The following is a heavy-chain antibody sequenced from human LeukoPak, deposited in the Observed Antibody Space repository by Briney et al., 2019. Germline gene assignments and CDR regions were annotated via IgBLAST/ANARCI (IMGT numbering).Heavy chain of an antibody. J-gene: IGHJ6*03. V-gene: IGHV4-61*02. CDR3: ARGGGSGSYFYYYYYMDV. D-gene: IGHD3-10*01. CDR2: IYTSGST. Sequence: SETLSLTCTVSGGSISSGSYYWSWIRQPAGNGLEWIGRIYTSGSTNYNPSLKSRVTISVDTSKNQFSLKLSSVTAADTAVYYCARGGGSGSYFYYYYYMDVWGKGTTVTISS. CDR1: GGSISSGSYY.